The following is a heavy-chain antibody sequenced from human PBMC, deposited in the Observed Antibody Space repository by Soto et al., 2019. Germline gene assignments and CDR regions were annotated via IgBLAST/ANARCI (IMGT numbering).Heavy chain of an antibody. J-gene: IGHJ4*02. CDR1: GASISSDHW. Sequence: PSETLSLTCAVSGASISSDHWWSWVRQSPGKGLEWIAEIYHTGNSDYNPSLKSRVTIPMDKSENRFSLTLTSVTAADSAVYYCATHSGSYYNNWGQGTLVTVSS. D-gene: IGHD1-26*01. CDR2: IYHTGNS. CDR3: ATHSGSYYNN. V-gene: IGHV4-4*02.